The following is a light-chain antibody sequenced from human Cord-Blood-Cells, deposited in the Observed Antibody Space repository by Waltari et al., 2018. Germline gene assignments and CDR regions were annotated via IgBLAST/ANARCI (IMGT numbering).Light chain of an antibody. Sequence: AGAGAAAGAGAPGRAVTIAGAGTSGDVGGSTCVSWYQQHPGKAPKRMIYDVSNRPSGVSNRLSGAKSGNTASLTISGLQAEDEADYYCSSYTSSSTWVFGGGTKLTVL. CDR1: SGDVGGSTC. CDR3: SSYTSSSTWV. V-gene: IGLV2-14*01. J-gene: IGLJ3*02. CDR2: DVS.